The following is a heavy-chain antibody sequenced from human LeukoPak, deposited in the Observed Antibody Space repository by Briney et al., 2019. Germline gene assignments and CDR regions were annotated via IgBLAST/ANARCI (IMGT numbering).Heavy chain of an antibody. Sequence: SETLSLTCTVSGGSISSYYWSWIRQPPGKGLEWIGYIYYSGSTNYNPSLKSRVTISVDTSKNQFSLKLSSVTAADTAVYYCASSYYDSSGYYYPLDYWGQGTLVTVSS. CDR3: ASSYYDSSGYYYPLDY. CDR2: IYYSGST. CDR1: GGSISSYY. J-gene: IGHJ4*02. V-gene: IGHV4-59*08. D-gene: IGHD3-22*01.